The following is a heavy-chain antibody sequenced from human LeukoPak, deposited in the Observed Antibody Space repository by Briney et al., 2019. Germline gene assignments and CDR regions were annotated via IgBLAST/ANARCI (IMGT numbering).Heavy chain of an antibody. CDR2: IIPIFGTA. Sequence: SVKVSCKASGGTFSSYAISWVRRAPGQGLEWMGGIIPIFGTANYAQKFQGRVTITADESTSTAYMELSSLRSEDTAVYYCALLLPGDYDFWSGYGYDYWGQGTLVTVSS. CDR3: ALLLPGDYDFWSGYGYDY. CDR1: GGTFSSYA. J-gene: IGHJ4*02. D-gene: IGHD3-3*01. V-gene: IGHV1-69*13.